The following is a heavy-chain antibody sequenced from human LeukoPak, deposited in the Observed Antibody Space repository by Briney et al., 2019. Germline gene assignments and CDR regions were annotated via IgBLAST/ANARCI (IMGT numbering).Heavy chain of an antibody. J-gene: IGHJ4*02. CDR3: SRVGSSGWPNYFDS. CDR2: ICTSGDT. CDR1: GFTFSRYD. V-gene: IGHV3-13*04. Sequence: PGGSLRLSCAASGFTFSRYDMHWVRQAAGKGVEWVSVICTSGDTYYTVCVMGGFTISRQNAKNSLYLQMNSLTAGDTAVYFCSRVGSSGWPNYFDSCGQGTLVTVSS. D-gene: IGHD6-19*01.